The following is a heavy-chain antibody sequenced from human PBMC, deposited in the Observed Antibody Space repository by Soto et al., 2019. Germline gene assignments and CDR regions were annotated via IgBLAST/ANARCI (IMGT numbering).Heavy chain of an antibody. J-gene: IGHJ4*02. CDR2: INAGDGNT. CDR3: VRDGAVAGNINCDF. CDR1: GYTLTNYA. V-gene: IGHV1-3*01. D-gene: IGHD6-19*01. Sequence: ASVKVSCKASGYTLTNYAVHWVRQAPGQRLEGMGWINAGDGNTKYSRNFQGRVTITRDTSASTAYMELSSLRSEATAVYYCVRDGAVAGNINCDFWRQGTLVTVSS.